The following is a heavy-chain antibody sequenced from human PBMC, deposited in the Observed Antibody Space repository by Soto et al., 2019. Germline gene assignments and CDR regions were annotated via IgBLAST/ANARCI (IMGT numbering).Heavy chain of an antibody. CDR2: ISYSGST. V-gene: IGHV4-59*01. CDR1: GASITTYY. Sequence: SETLSLTCSVSGASITTYYWSWIRQPPGKGLEWIGSISYSGSTKYNPSLESRVMISLDTSKNQFSLRLTSVTAADTALYYCARDWDSSGLFDPWGQGTLVTVSS. CDR3: ARDWDSSGLFDP. J-gene: IGHJ5*02. D-gene: IGHD3-10*01.